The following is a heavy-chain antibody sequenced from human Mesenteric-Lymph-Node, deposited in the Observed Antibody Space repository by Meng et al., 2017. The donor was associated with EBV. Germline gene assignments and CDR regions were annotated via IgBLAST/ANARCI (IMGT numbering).Heavy chain of an antibody. J-gene: IGHJ4*02. D-gene: IGHD2-21*02. V-gene: IGHV1-69-2*01. CDR3: AKVKIRGDSKFDY. CDR2: VDPEVGET. Sequence: DQLVQVVTEVKKPGDSMKVSCKTTRYIFTDYFMHWLRQAPGQGLEWMGLVDPEVGETIYAEKFQGRVTITADTSTDTAYMELSSLRSEDTAVYYCAKVKIRGDSKFDYWGQGTLVTVSS. CDR1: RYIFTDYF.